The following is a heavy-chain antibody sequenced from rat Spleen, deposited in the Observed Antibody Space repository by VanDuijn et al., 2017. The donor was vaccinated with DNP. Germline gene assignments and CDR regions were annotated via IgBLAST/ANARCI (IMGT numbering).Heavy chain of an antibody. CDR1: GYSITRNF. Sequence: EVQLQESGPGLVESSQSLSLTCSVTGYSITRNFRWNWIRKFPGSEMEWIGHISYGGSTRYNPSLKSRISITRDTSKNQFFLQLNSLTTDDTATYYCARLRLEWEVRAMDAWGQGTSVTVSS. V-gene: IGHV3-1*01. CDR2: ISYGGST. D-gene: IGHD1-1*01. CDR3: ARLRLEWEVRAMDA. J-gene: IGHJ4*01.